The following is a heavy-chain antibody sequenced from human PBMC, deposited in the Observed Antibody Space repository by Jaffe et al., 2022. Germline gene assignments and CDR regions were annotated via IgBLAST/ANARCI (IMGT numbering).Heavy chain of an antibody. V-gene: IGHV4-39*01. D-gene: IGHD6-19*01. Sequence: QLQLQESGPGLVKPSETLSLTCTVSGGSISSSSYYWGWIRQPPGKGLEWIGSIYYSGSTYYNPSLKSRVTISVDTSKNQFSLKLSSVTAADTAVYYCARTDSGIAVAGDAFDIWGQGTMVTVSS. CDR1: GGSISSSSYY. CDR3: ARTDSGIAVAGDAFDI. CDR2: IYYSGST. J-gene: IGHJ3*02.